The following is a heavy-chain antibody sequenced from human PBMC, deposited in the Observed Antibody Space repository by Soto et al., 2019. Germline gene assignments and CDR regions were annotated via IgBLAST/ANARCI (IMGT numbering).Heavy chain of an antibody. D-gene: IGHD3-22*01. CDR1: GFTFSSYW. J-gene: IGHJ2*01. CDR2: INSDGSST. Sequence: EVQVVESGGGLVQPGGSLRLSCAASGFTFSSYWMHWVRQAPGKGLVWVSRINSDGSSTSYADSVKGRFTISRDNAKNKLYLRMNSLRVEDTAVYYCARGGTSGGYYVYWYFDLWGRGTLVTVSS. CDR3: ARGGTSGGYYVYWYFDL. V-gene: IGHV3-74*01.